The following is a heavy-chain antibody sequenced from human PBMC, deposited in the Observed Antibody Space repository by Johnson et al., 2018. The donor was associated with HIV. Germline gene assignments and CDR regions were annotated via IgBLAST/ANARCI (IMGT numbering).Heavy chain of an antibody. V-gene: IGHV3-30*03. Sequence: QVQLVESGGGVVQPGRSLRLSCAASGFTFSSYGMHWVRQAPGKGLEWVAVISYDGSNKYYADSVKGRFTISRDNSKNTLYLQMNSLRAEDTAVYYCARVGYYDIWGQGTMVTVSS. CDR2: ISYDGSNK. CDR1: GFTFSSYG. D-gene: IGHD3-22*01. CDR3: ARVGYYDI. J-gene: IGHJ3*02.